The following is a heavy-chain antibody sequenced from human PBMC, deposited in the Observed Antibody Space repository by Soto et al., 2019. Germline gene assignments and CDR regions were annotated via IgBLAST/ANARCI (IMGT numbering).Heavy chain of an antibody. J-gene: IGHJ4*02. CDR3: AKVPVGATGRFDY. CDR2: ISGSGGST. V-gene: IGHV3-23*01. Sequence: GGSLRLACAGSGFTFSNYAMSWVRQAPGKGLAWVSAISGSGGSTYYADSVKGRFTISRDNSKNTLYLQMNSLRAEDTALYYCAKVPVGATGRFDYWGQGTLVTVSS. CDR1: GFTFSNYA. D-gene: IGHD1-26*01.